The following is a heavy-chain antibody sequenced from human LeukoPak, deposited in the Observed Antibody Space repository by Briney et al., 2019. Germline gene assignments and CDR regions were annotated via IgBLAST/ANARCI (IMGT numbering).Heavy chain of an antibody. CDR2: ISSSGSTI. CDR3: AKDLYGSGSD. D-gene: IGHD3-10*01. CDR1: GFTFSSYE. Sequence: GGSLRLSCAASGFTFSSYEMNWVRQAPGKGLEWVSYISSSGSTIYYADSVKGRFTISRDNAKNSLYLQMNSLRAEDTALYYCAKDLYGSGSDWGQGTLVTVSS. V-gene: IGHV3-48*03. J-gene: IGHJ4*02.